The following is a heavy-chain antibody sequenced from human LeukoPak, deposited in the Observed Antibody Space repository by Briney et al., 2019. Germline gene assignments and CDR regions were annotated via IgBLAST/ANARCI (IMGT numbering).Heavy chain of an antibody. J-gene: IGHJ4*02. CDR2: ISYDGSNK. Sequence: PGGSLRLSCAASGFTFSSYAMHWVRQAPGKGLEWVAVISYDGSNKYYADSVKGRFTISRDNSKNTLYLHMNSLRAEDTAVYYCAKWSGSYDYWGQGTLVTVSS. V-gene: IGHV3-30-3*02. CDR1: GFTFSSYA. D-gene: IGHD1-26*01. CDR3: AKWSGSYDY.